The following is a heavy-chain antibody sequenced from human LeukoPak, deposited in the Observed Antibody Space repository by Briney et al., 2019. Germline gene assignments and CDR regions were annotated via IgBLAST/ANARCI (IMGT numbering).Heavy chain of an antibody. CDR1: GFTFEDYG. V-gene: IGHV3-20*04. CDR2: ISRNGGTT. Sequence: GGSLRLSCAASGFTFEDYGMSWVRQAPGKGLEWVAGISRNGGTTGHADSVKGRFTISRDNAEKSLFLQMKTLRAEDTALYYCARDERYHDGRYYPYAFDIWGQGTMVTVSS. CDR3: ARDERYHDGRYYPYAFDI. D-gene: IGHD3-10*01. J-gene: IGHJ3*02.